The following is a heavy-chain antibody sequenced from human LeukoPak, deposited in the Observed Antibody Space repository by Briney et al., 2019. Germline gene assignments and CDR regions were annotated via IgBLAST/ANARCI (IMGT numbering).Heavy chain of an antibody. CDR3: ARETGQQLVLRGAFDI. CDR1: GGSISSYY. CDR2: IYYSGST. J-gene: IGHJ3*02. Sequence: NSSETLSLTCTVSGGSISSYYWSWIRQPPWKGLEWIGYIYYSGSTNYNPSLKSRVTISVDTSKNQFSLKLSSVTAADTAVYYCARETGQQLVLRGAFDIWGQGTMVTVSS. V-gene: IGHV4-59*01. D-gene: IGHD6-13*01.